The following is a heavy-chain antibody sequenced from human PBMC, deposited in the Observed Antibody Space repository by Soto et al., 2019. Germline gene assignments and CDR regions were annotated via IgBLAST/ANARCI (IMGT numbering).Heavy chain of an antibody. J-gene: IGHJ4*02. CDR3: ARDLPSSGRSTYLGY. Sequence: PGGSLRLSCAASVFTFSSYALSWVRQAPGKGLEWVSGISGDGATTYYTDSVKGRFTISRDSSTNTLYLQMNSLRAEDSAVYFCARDLPSSGRSTYLGYWGQGTLVTVSS. D-gene: IGHD6-19*01. CDR2: ISGDGATT. CDR1: VFTFSSYA. V-gene: IGHV3-23*01.